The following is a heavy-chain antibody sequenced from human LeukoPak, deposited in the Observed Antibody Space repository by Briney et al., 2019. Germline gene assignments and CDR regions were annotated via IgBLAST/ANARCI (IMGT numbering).Heavy chain of an antibody. CDR1: GFTFSNYG. J-gene: IGHJ4*02. CDR2: IWYDGSNK. Sequence: GGSLRLSCAASGFTFSNYGMHWVRQAPDKGLEWVAVIWYDGSNKYYADSVKGRFTISRDNSKNTLFLQMNSLRAEDTAVYYCARFLSGSSYYFDYWGQGTLVTVSS. V-gene: IGHV3-33*01. CDR3: ARFLSGSSYYFDY. D-gene: IGHD1-26*01.